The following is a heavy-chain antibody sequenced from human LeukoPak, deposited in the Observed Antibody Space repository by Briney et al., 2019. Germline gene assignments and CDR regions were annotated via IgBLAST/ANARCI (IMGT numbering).Heavy chain of an antibody. V-gene: IGHV3-33*01. Sequence: PGGSLRLSCAAAGCTFSSYGRHWVRQAPGKGLEWVAVIWYDGNNKYYADSVKGRFTISRDNSKNTLYLQMNSLRAGDTAVYYCARVRGDDKYSSGWYLDYWGQGTLVTVSS. CDR3: ARVRGDDKYSSGWYLDY. CDR2: IWYDGNNK. CDR1: GCTFSSYG. J-gene: IGHJ4*02. D-gene: IGHD6-19*01.